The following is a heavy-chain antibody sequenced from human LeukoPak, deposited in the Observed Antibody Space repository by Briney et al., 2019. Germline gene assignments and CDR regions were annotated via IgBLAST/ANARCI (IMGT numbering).Heavy chain of an antibody. CDR1: GGSISSYY. Sequence: NPSETLSLTCTVSGGSISSYYWSWIRQPPGKGLEWIGYICYSGSTNYNPSLKSRVTISVDTSKNQFSLKLSSVTAADTAVYYCARHGQLLWFGELSPDAFDIWGQGTMVTVSS. V-gene: IGHV4-59*08. CDR3: ARHGQLLWFGELSPDAFDI. CDR2: ICYSGST. J-gene: IGHJ3*02. D-gene: IGHD3-10*01.